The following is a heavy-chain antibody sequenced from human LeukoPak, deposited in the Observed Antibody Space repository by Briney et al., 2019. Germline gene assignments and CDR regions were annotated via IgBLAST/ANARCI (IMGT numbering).Heavy chain of an antibody. D-gene: IGHD6-25*01. CDR1: GGSISSYY. CDR3: ARVAATTAVDY. CDR2: IYYSGST. Sequence: SETLSLTCSVSGGSISSYYWGWIRQPPGKGLEWIGYIYYSGSTNYNPSLKSRVTISVDTSKNQFSLKLSSVTAADTAVYYCARVAATTAVDYWGQGTLVTVSS. V-gene: IGHV4-59*01. J-gene: IGHJ4*02.